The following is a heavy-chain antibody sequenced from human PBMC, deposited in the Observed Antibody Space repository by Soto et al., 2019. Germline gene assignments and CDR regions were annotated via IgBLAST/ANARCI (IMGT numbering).Heavy chain of an antibody. V-gene: IGHV3-30-3*01. Sequence: PRLSCAASGFTFSSYAMHWVRQAPGKGLEWVAVISYDGSNKYYADSVKGRFTISRDNSKNTLYLQMNSLRAEDTAVYYCARAPRITFGGDTHFDYWGQGTLVTVSS. CDR3: ARAPRITFGGDTHFDY. CDR1: GFTFSSYA. D-gene: IGHD3-16*01. CDR2: ISYDGSNK. J-gene: IGHJ4*02.